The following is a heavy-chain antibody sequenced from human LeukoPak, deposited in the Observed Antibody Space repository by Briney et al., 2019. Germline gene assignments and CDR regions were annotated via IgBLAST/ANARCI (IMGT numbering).Heavy chain of an antibody. D-gene: IGHD1-1*01. J-gene: IGHJ4*02. CDR1: GFTFSNYA. CDR3: AKHFLDAN. Sequence: LPGGSLRLSCAVSGFTFSNYAMNWVRQAPGKGLEWVSSISESGDTTKYADSVKGRFTISRDNSKNTLFLQMNSLRAEDTAVYYCAKHFLDANWGQGTLVTVSS. V-gene: IGHV3-23*01. CDR2: ISESGDTT.